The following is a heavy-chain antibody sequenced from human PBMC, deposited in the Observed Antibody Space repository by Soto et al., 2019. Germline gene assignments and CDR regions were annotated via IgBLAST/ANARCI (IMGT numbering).Heavy chain of an antibody. D-gene: IGHD2-2*01. V-gene: IGHV5-51*01. CDR1: GYSFTSYW. J-gene: IGHJ4*02. Sequence: GESLKISCKGSGYSFTSYWIGWVRQMPGKGLEWMGIIYPGDSDTRYSASFQGQVTISVDKSISTAYLQWSSLKASDTAMYYCARRYCISSACRFDYWGQGTLVTVSS. CDR3: ARRYCISSACRFDY. CDR2: IYPGDSDT.